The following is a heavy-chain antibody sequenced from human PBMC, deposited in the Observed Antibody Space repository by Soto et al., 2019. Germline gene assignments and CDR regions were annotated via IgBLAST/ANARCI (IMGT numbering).Heavy chain of an antibody. CDR2: IIPIFGTA. V-gene: IGHV1-69*13. J-gene: IGHJ6*02. CDR3: ARESIAAAGYYYYYGMDV. Sequence: GASGKVSCKASGGTFSSYAISWVRQAPGQGLEWMGGIIPIFGTANYAQKFQGRVTITADESTSTAYMELSSLRSEDTAVYYCARESIAAAGYYYYYGMDVWGQGTTVTSP. CDR1: GGTFSSYA. D-gene: IGHD6-13*01.